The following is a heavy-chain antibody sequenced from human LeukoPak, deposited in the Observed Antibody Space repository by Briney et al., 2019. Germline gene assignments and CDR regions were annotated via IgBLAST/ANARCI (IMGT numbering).Heavy chain of an antibody. CDR3: ARDQGLTAPPPYGLDV. Sequence: SVNVSCKPSGGTFSSSAITWVRQAPGQGLEWMGRIIPVLNITRYTQKFQGRVTITADTSTSTVYMELSSLRSEETSVHYCARDQGLTAPPPYGLDVWGQGTTVIVSS. CDR2: IIPVLNIT. V-gene: IGHV1-69*04. J-gene: IGHJ6*02. CDR1: GGTFSSSA. D-gene: IGHD5-18*01.